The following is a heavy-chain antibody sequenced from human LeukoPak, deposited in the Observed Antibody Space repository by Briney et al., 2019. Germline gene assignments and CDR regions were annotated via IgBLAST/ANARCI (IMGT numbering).Heavy chain of an antibody. CDR3: ARTLYIAAAPGGFDY. Sequence: ASVKVSCKASGYTFTGHYIHWVRQAPGQGLEWMGWINPKNAGTNYAQKFQGRVTMTRDTSTGTAYMELSRLRSDDAAVYYCARTLYIAAAPGGFDYWGQGTLVAVSS. D-gene: IGHD6-13*01. CDR2: INPKNAGT. V-gene: IGHV1-2*02. J-gene: IGHJ4*02. CDR1: GYTFTGHY.